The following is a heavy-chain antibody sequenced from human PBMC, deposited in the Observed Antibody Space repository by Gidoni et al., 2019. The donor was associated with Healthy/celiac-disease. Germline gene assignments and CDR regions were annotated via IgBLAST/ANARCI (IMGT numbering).Heavy chain of an antibody. CDR3: FYYNWTHAFDY. CDR2: INRVGSST. D-gene: IGHD1-20*01. V-gene: IGHV3-74*01. CDR1: GFTVRSYW. J-gene: IGHJ4*02. Sequence: EVQLVESGGGVVQPGGSLRLSGAASGFTVRSYWMHWVRQAPGKGLGWVSRINRVGSSTSYADSVKGRFTISRDYAKNTLYLQMNSLRAEDTAVYYCFYYNWTHAFDYWGQGTLVTVSS.